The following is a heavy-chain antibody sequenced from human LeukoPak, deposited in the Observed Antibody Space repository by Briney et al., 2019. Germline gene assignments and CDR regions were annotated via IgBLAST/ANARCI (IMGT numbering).Heavy chain of an antibody. D-gene: IGHD6-13*01. CDR3: ARDEYSSSWYPFDY. CDR2: ISSSSSTI. CDR1: GFTFSSYS. Sequence: GGSLRLSCAASGFTFSSYSMTWVRQAPGKGLEWVSYISSSSSTIYYADSVKGRFTISRDNAKNSLYLQMNSLRDEDTAVYYCARDEYSSSWYPFDYWGQGTLVTVSS. J-gene: IGHJ4*02. V-gene: IGHV3-48*02.